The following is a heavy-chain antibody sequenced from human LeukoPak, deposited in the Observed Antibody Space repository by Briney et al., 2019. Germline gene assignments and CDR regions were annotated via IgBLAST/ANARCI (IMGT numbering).Heavy chain of an antibody. D-gene: IGHD2-21*02. Sequence: KTSETLSLTCSVSGGSISSRSYYWGWIRQPPGKGLEWIGSIYYSGSTYYNPSLKSQVTISVDTSKNHFSLKLSSVTAADTAVYYCARRVVYCGDDCYSGYFDYWGQGTLVTVSS. CDR2: IYYSGST. J-gene: IGHJ4*02. V-gene: IGHV4-39*02. CDR1: GGSISSRSYY. CDR3: ARRVVYCGDDCYSGYFDY.